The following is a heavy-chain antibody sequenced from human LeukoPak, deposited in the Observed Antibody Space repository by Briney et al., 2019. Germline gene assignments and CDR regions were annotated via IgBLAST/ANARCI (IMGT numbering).Heavy chain of an antibody. CDR2: IRNKANSYST. J-gene: IGHJ4*02. CDR1: GFTLTDRY. V-gene: IGHV3-72*01. CDR3: ASSGYDYRFFEN. D-gene: IGHD5-12*01. Sequence: GGSLRLSCAGSGFTLTDRYMDWVRQAPGKGPEWVGRIRNKANSYSTEYAASVKGRFTISRDDSKNSLFLQMNSLKTEDTAVYYCASSGYDYRFFENWGQGILVTVSS.